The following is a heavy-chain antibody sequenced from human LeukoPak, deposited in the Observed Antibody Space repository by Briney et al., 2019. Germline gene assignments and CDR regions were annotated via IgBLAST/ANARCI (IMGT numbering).Heavy chain of an antibody. CDR3: TRRGDY. D-gene: IGHD3-10*01. V-gene: IGHV4-39*07. CDR2: IYDRGTT. J-gene: IGHJ4*02. Sequence: SETLSLTCTVSGGPIGSSNYYWGWIRQPPGKGLEWIGSIYDRGTTHYSPSFKSRVTISLDTSKNQFSLRLTSVTAADTAVYYCTRRGDYWGQGTLVTVSS. CDR1: GGPIGSSNYY.